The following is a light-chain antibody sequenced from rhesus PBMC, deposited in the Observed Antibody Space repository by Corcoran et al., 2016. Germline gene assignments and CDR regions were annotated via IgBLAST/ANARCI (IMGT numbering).Light chain of an antibody. Sequence: DIQMTQSPSSLSASVGDRVTITCRASENVNNYLNWFQQKPGKGPKILIYKASTLQSGVPSRFNGSGYGTDYTFTISSLQPEDVSTYYCQHGYGTPFTFGPGTKLDIK. J-gene: IGKJ3*01. V-gene: IGKV1-74*01. CDR1: ENVNNY. CDR2: KAS. CDR3: QHGYGTPFT.